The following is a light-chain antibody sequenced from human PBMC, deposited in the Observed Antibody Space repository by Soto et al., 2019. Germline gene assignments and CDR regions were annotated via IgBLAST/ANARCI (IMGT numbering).Light chain of an antibody. Sequence: QSVLTQPPSVSEGPGQRVTISCTGSSSNIGAGYEAHWYQQVPGTAPKRLIYENKNRPSGVPDRFSGSESGTSASLAITGLQAEDEAEYYCQSYDSSLSGYVFGTGTKVTVL. J-gene: IGLJ1*01. CDR2: ENK. V-gene: IGLV1-40*01. CDR3: QSYDSSLSGYV. CDR1: SSNIGAGYE.